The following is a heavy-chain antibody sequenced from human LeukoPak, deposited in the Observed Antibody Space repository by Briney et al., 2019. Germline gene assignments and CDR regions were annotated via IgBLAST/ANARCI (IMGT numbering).Heavy chain of an antibody. D-gene: IGHD3-10*01. V-gene: IGHV4-4*02. CDR2: IYHSGSA. Sequence: PSGTLSLTCAVSGGSISSSNWWSWVRQPPGKGLEWIGEIYHSGSANYNPSLKSRVTISVDKSKNQFSLKLSSVTAADTAVYYCVRAYGSGSYHWTGGEYFQHWGQGTLVTVSS. CDR1: GGSISSSNW. J-gene: IGHJ1*01. CDR3: VRAYGSGSYHWTGGEYFQH.